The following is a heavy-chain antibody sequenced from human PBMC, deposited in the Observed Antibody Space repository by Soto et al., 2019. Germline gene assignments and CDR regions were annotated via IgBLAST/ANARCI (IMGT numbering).Heavy chain of an antibody. Sequence: SVKVSCKASGYTFTSYGISWVRQAPGQGLEWMGWISAYNGNTNYAQKLQGRVTMTTDTSTSTAYMELRSLRSDDAAVYYCARDGATVTTTGAFDYWGQGNLVTVSS. V-gene: IGHV1-18*01. CDR1: GYTFTSYG. J-gene: IGHJ4*02. CDR3: ARDGATVTTTGAFDY. CDR2: ISAYNGNT. D-gene: IGHD4-17*01.